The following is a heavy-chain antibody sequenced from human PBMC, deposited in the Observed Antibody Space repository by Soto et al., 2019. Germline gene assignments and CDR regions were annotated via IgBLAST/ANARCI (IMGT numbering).Heavy chain of an antibody. CDR3: ARCGFEWELRSFDY. J-gene: IGHJ4*02. CDR2: ISFDGSNK. CDR1: GFTFGSHS. D-gene: IGHD1-26*01. Sequence: QVHLVESGGGVVQPGRSLRLSCSVSGFTFGSHSMHWVRQAPGKGLEWLAVISFDGSNKYYADSVKGRFTVSRDNSKNTLYLHMNSLRDEDTALYYCARCGFEWELRSFDYWGQGTLVTVSS. V-gene: IGHV3-30*04.